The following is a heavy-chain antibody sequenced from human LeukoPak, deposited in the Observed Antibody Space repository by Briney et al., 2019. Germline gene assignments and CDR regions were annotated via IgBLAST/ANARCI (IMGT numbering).Heavy chain of an antibody. CDR3: ARQGGYSSSPDF. Sequence: SETLSLTCSVSGYSISSGYYWGWIRQPPGERLEWVGSISSSGNTYYNPTLKSRVAISVDASKNQFSLKLYSVTAADTAVYYCARQGGYSSSPDFWGQGTLVTVSS. D-gene: IGHD6-13*01. CDR2: ISSSGNT. V-gene: IGHV4-38-2*02. J-gene: IGHJ4*02. CDR1: GYSISSGYY.